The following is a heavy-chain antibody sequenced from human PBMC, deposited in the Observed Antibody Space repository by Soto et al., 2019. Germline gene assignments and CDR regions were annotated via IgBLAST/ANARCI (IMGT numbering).Heavy chain of an antibody. Sequence: PGGSLRLSCAASGFTFSSYAMSWVRQAPGKGLEWVSAISGSGGSTYYADSVKGRFTISRDNSKNTLYLQMNSLRAEDTAVYYCARDIHYYYDSSCSMGYYGMDVWGQGTTVPVSS. CDR2: ISGSGGST. J-gene: IGHJ6*02. CDR1: GFTFSSYA. CDR3: ARDIHYYYDSSCSMGYYGMDV. D-gene: IGHD3-22*01. V-gene: IGHV3-23*01.